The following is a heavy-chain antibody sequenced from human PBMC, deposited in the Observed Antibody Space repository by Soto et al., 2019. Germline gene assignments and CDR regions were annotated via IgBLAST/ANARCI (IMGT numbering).Heavy chain of an antibody. Sequence: ASVKVSCKASGGTFSSYAISWVRQAPGQGLEWMGGIIPIFGTANYAQKFQGRVTITADKSTSTAYMELSSLRSEDTAVYYCASLYYYYDSSGYCYAFDYWGQGTLVTVSS. D-gene: IGHD3-22*01. CDR1: GGTFSSYA. CDR2: IIPIFGTA. CDR3: ASLYYYYDSSGYCYAFDY. V-gene: IGHV1-69*06. J-gene: IGHJ4*02.